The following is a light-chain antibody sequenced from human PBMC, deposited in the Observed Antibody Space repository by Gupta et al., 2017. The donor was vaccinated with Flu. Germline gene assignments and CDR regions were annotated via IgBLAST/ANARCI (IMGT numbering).Light chain of an antibody. V-gene: IGLV1-44*01. CDR3: AAWDDSLHGYV. CDR1: SSNIGTNT. J-gene: IGLJ1*01. Sequence: QSVVTQPPSASGTPGPRVTISCSGSSSNIGTNTVNWYQHLPGTAPKLLIHSNNLRPSGVPDRFSGSKSGASASLTISGLQSEDEADYSCAAWDDSLHGYVFGTGTRVTVL. CDR2: SNN.